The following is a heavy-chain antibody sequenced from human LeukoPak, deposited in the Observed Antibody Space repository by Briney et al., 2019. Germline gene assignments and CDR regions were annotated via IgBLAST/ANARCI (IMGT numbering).Heavy chain of an antibody. D-gene: IGHD5-18*01. V-gene: IGHV5-51*01. Sequence: GESLKISCMDSGYSFTSYWIAWVRQMPGKGLEWVGSIYPGDSDTRYSPSFQGQVTISADKSISTAYLQWRGLKASDTAMYYCARLGTAVVARFFDNWGQGTLVTVSS. J-gene: IGHJ4*02. CDR3: ARLGTAVVARFFDN. CDR2: IYPGDSDT. CDR1: GYSFTSYW.